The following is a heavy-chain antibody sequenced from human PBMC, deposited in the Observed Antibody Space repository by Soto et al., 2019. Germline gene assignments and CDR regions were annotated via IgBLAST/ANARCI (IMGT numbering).Heavy chain of an antibody. CDR3: ARTLFCWNDVGGVRPAQHYFDY. D-gene: IGHD1-1*01. J-gene: IGHJ4*02. Sequence: QVQLVQSGAEVKKPGSSVKVSCKTSGGTFSSYAISWVRQAPGQGVEWMGGIIPIFGTANYAQKFQGRVTMTADEATSNAYMELSSVRSEDTAVYYCARTLFCWNDVGGVRPAQHYFDYLGQGTLVTV. CDR1: GGTFSSYA. V-gene: IGHV1-69*01. CDR2: IIPIFGTA.